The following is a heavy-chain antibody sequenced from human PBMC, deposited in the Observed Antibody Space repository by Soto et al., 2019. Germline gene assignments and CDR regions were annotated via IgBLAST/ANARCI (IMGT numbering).Heavy chain of an antibody. D-gene: IGHD6-13*01. CDR3: AKNPYSSSWYVWVDP. Sequence: EVQLLESGGGLVQPGGSLRLSCAASGFTFSSYAMSWVRQAPGKRLEWVSAISGSGGSTYYADSVKGRFTMSRDKSKNTLHLQMNSLRAEDTAVYYYAKNPYSSSWYVWVDPWGQGTLVTVSS. CDR1: GFTFSSYA. CDR2: ISGSGGST. J-gene: IGHJ5*02. V-gene: IGHV3-23*01.